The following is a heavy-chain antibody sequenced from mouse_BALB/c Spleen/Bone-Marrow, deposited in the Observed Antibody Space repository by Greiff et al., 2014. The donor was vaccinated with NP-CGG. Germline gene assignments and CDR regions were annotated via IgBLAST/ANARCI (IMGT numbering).Heavy chain of an antibody. J-gene: IGHJ4*01. CDR3: VRKGSFGNYAMDY. CDR2: IWSGGST. D-gene: IGHD1-1*02. CDR1: GFSLNSYG. V-gene: IGHV2-2*02. Sequence: QVQLQQSGPGLVQPSHSLSITCTVSGFSLNSYGVHWVRQSPVKGLEWLGVIWSGGSTDYNAAFISRLSISKDNSKSQVFSKINSLQPNDTAIYYCVRKGSFGNYAMDYWGQGTSVTVSS.